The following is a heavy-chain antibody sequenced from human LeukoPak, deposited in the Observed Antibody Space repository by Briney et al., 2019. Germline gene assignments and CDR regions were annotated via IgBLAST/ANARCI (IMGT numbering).Heavy chain of an antibody. J-gene: IGHJ4*02. CDR3: ARDAGYCTSTSCLGVHDF. CDR2: FNPNSGGT. V-gene: IGHV1-2*02. Sequence: GASVKLSCTASGYTFTGYYMHWVRRAPGQGLGWVVWFNPNSGGTNYAQKFQGRVTMTRATSISTAYMELSRLRSDDTALYYCARDAGYCTSTSCLGVHDFWGQGTLVTVSS. CDR1: GYTFTGYY. D-gene: IGHD2-2*01.